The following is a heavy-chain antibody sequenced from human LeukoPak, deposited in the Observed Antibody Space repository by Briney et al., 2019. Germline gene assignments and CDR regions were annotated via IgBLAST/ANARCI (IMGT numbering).Heavy chain of an antibody. Sequence: GGSLRLSCAASGFTFSSYWMSWVRQAPGKGLEWVANIKQDGSEKYYVDSVKGRFTIPRDNAKNSLYLQMNSLRAEDTAVYYCATSGYSSQPFDYWGQGTLVTVSS. V-gene: IGHV3-7*01. CDR3: ATSGYSSQPFDY. J-gene: IGHJ4*02. D-gene: IGHD6-19*01. CDR1: GFTFSSYW. CDR2: IKQDGSEK.